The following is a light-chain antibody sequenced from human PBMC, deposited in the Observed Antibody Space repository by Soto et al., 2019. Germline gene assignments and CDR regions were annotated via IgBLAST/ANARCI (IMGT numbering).Light chain of an antibody. J-gene: IGLJ1*01. CDR2: DNN. Sequence: QPVLTQPPSASGTPGQRVTITCSGSNSNIGSNTVNWYQQLPGTAPKLLVYDNNKRPSGVPGRFSDSKSGTSASLAISGLQSEDEADYYCSAFAGSNRVFGTGTKLTVL. CDR1: NSNIGSNT. CDR3: SAFAGSNRV. V-gene: IGLV1-44*01.